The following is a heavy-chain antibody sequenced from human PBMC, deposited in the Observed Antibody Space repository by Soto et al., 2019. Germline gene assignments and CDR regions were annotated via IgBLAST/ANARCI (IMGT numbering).Heavy chain of an antibody. V-gene: IGHV1-69*01. CDR1: GGTFSSYA. Sequence: QVQLVQSGAEVKKPGSSVKVSCKASGGTFSSYAISWVRQAPGQGLEWMGGIIPIFGTANYAQKFQGRVTITADESTSTAYMELSSLRSEDTAVYYCARPLSRYYYDSSGYYRWDHWGQGTLVTVSS. D-gene: IGHD3-22*01. CDR3: ARPLSRYYYDSSGYYRWDH. CDR2: IIPIFGTA. J-gene: IGHJ4*02.